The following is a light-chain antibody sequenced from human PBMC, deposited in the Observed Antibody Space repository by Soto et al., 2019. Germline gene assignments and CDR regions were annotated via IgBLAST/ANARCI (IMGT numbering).Light chain of an antibody. CDR1: QGISVW. Sequence: IQMTQSPSSLSASVGDRVTITCRASQGISVWLAWYQQKPGKVPKLLIYAASTLQSGVPSRFSGSGSGTEFTLTISSLQPEDVATYYCQTYDSAPLTFGGGTKVESK. CDR2: AAS. J-gene: IGKJ4*01. CDR3: QTYDSAPLT. V-gene: IGKV1-27*01.